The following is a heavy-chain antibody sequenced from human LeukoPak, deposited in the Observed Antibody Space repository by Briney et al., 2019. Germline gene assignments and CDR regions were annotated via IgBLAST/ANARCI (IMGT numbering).Heavy chain of an antibody. CDR1: GFTFSSYS. Sequence: GGSLRLSCAASGFTFSSYSMNWVRQAPGKGLEWVAGITSSGNTTYYADPVKGRFTISRDNSKNTLYLQMNSLRAEDTAVYYCARDSYDFWSGYYLDYWGQGTLVTVSS. CDR3: ARDSYDFWSGYYLDY. V-gene: IGHV3-48*01. D-gene: IGHD3-3*01. J-gene: IGHJ4*02. CDR2: ITSSGNTT.